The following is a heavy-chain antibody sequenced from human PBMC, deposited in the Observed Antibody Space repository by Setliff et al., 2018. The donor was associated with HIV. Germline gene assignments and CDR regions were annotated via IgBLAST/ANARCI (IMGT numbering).Heavy chain of an antibody. Sequence: TLSLTCAVYGGSFSGYYWTWIRQPPGKGLEWIGEINHSGSPKYNPSLKSRVTVSVDTSKNQFSLKLSSVTAADTAVYYCARDSSSWYGADWFDPWGQGTLVTAPQ. CDR2: INHSGSP. CDR1: GGSFSGYY. J-gene: IGHJ5*02. V-gene: IGHV4-34*01. CDR3: ARDSSSWYGADWFDP. D-gene: IGHD6-13*01.